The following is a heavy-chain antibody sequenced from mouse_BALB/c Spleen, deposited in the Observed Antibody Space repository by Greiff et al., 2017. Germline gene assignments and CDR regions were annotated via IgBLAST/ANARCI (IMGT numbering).Heavy chain of an antibody. CDR1: GYTFTSYW. J-gene: IGHJ2*01. CDR3: ALNFYFDY. D-gene: IGHD1-3*01. Sequence: VQLQQPGAELVKPGASVKLSCKASGYTFTSYWMHWMKQRPGQGLEWIGEINPSNGRTNYNEKFKSKATLTVDKSSSTAYMQLSSLTSEDSAVYYCALNFYFDYWGQGTTLTVSS. V-gene: IGHV1S81*02. CDR2: INPSNGRT.